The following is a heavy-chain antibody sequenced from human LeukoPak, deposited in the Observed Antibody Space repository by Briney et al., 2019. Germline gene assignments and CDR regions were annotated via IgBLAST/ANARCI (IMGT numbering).Heavy chain of an antibody. V-gene: IGHV3-23*01. J-gene: IGHJ4*02. CDR1: GFTLGA. CDR3: AKRSSGPYYFDY. Sequence: GGSLRLSCAASGFTLGAMSWVRQAPGKGLEWVSGISESDGSTHYADSVKGRFTISRDNSKNTLYLQMNSLRAEDTAVYYCAKRSSGPYYFDYWGQGTLVTVSS. CDR2: ISESDGST. D-gene: IGHD6-19*01.